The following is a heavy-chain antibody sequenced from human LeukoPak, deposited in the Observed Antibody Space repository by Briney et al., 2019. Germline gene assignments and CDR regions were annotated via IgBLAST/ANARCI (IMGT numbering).Heavy chain of an antibody. Sequence: SQTLSLTCTVSGGSISSGSYYWSWIRQPAGKGLEWIGRIYTSGSTNYNPSLKSRVTISVDTSKNQFSLKLSSVTAADTAVYYCARLPPPTMIVDYNWFDPWGQGTLVTVSS. CDR3: ARLPPPTMIVDYNWFDP. CDR2: IYTSGST. CDR1: GGSISSGSYY. V-gene: IGHV4-61*02. J-gene: IGHJ5*02. D-gene: IGHD3-22*01.